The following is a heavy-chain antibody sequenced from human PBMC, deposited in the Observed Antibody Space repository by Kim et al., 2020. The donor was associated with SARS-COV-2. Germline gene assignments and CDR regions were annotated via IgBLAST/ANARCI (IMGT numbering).Heavy chain of an antibody. J-gene: IGHJ4*02. Sequence: GGSLRLSCAASGFTFSSYAMHWVRQAPGKGLEWVAVISYDGSNKYYADSVKGRFTISRDNSKNTLYLQMNSLRAEDTAVYYCARLGSVAVAGTLLDYWGQGTLVTVSS. CDR3: ARLGSVAVAGTLLDY. CDR2: ISYDGSNK. CDR1: GFTFSSYA. D-gene: IGHD6-19*01. V-gene: IGHV3-30-3*01.